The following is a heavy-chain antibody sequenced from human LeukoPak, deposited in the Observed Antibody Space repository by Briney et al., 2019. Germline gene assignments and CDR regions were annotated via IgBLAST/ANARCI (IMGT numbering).Heavy chain of an antibody. J-gene: IGHJ4*02. V-gene: IGHV3-66*01. CDR1: GVTVRNNY. Sequence: GGSLRLSCAASGVTVRNNYMSWVRQAPGKGLEWVSVIYSDGSTYYADSVKGRFTISRDNSKNSLYLQMNTLRAEDTAVYFCATGERMVRGDGVDYWGQGTLVTASS. CDR3: ATGERMVRGDGVDY. D-gene: IGHD3-10*01. CDR2: IYSDGST.